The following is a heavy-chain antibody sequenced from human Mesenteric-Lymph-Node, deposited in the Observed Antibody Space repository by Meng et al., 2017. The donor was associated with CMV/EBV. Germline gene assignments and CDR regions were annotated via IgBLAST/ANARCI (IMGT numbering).Heavy chain of an antibody. CDR1: GGYMSDNY. V-gene: IGHV4-59*01. CDR2: IFYSGTT. Sequence: SETLSLTCSVSGGYMSDNYWSWIRQSPGKGLDWIGYIFYSGTTKYNPSLKSRVTISADTSKNQSSLKLSSVTAADTAVYFCARGGGDYYYGMDVWGPGTTVTVSS. CDR3: ARGGGDYYYGMDV. J-gene: IGHJ6*02. D-gene: IGHD3-16*01.